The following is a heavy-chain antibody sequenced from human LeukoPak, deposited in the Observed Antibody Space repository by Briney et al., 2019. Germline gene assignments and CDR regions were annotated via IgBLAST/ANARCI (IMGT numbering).Heavy chain of an antibody. D-gene: IGHD3-10*02. J-gene: IGHJ6*04. CDR2: ISGAYST. Sequence: GGSLRLSCAASGFIFSNYGMIWVRQTPGRGLEWVSTISGAYSTYYADSVKGRFTISRDNSKNTLYLQMNSLRAEDTAVYYCAELGITMIGGVWGKGTTVTISS. V-gene: IGHV3-23*01. CDR1: GFIFSNYG. CDR3: AELGITMIGGV.